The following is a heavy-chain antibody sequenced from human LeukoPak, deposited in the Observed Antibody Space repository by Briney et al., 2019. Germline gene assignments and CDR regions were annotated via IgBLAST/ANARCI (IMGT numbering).Heavy chain of an antibody. V-gene: IGHV3-20*04. CDR1: GFMFADYG. Sequence: GGSLRLSCAASGFMFADYGMSWVRQAPGKGLELVSGINWDGGRTGYADAVKGPFTISRDNAKNSLYLQMNSLRAEDTALYYCARDYDYGDYPGYWGQGTLVTVSS. J-gene: IGHJ4*02. D-gene: IGHD4-17*01. CDR2: INWDGGRT. CDR3: ARDYDYGDYPGY.